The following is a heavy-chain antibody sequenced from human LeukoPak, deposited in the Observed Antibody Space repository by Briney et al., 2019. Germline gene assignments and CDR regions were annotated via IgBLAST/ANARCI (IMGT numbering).Heavy chain of an antibody. J-gene: IGHJ4*02. CDR2: ISYDGSNK. CDR3: ASDRFGEPMNC. Sequence: GRSLRLSCAASGFTFSSYAMHWVRQAPGKGLEWVAVISYDGSNKYYADSVKGRFTISRDNSKNTLYLQMNSLRAEDTAVYYCASDRFGEPMNCWGRGTLVTVSS. D-gene: IGHD3-10*01. V-gene: IGHV3-30-3*01. CDR1: GFTFSSYA.